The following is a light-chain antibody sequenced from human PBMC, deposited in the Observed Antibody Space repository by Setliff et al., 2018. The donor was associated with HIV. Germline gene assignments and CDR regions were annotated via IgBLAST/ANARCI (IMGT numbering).Light chain of an antibody. J-gene: IGLJ1*01. CDR3: CSYAGNYSYL. V-gene: IGLV2-11*01. Sequence: QSVLAQPASVSGSPGQSITISCTGTSSDIGGYNYVSWYQQHPGKAPKLMIYDVNKRPSGVPDRFSGSKSGNTASLTISALQAEDEADFYCCSYAGNYSYLFGPGTKVTVL. CDR2: DVN. CDR1: SSDIGGYNY.